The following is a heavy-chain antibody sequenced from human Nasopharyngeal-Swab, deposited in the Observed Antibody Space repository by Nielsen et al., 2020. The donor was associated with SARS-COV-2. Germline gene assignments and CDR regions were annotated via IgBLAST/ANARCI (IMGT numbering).Heavy chain of an antibody. Sequence: WIRQPPGQGLEWMGHTLHSGSGNYNPSLNSRVSMSVDASKNHLSLKLDSVTAADTAVYYCARGGRHGCSSANRPCAIDVWGQGATVTVSS. V-gene: IGHV4-28*03. CDR3: ARGGRHGCSSANRPCAIDV. J-gene: IGHJ6*02. CDR2: TLHSGSG. D-gene: IGHD2-2*01.